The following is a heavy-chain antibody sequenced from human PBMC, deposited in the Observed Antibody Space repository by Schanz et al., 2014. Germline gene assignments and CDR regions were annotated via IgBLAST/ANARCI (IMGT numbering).Heavy chain of an antibody. CDR3: TTGGRRGYSHYFYGMDV. J-gene: IGHJ6*02. V-gene: IGHV3-15*01. CDR2: IKTKTDGGTT. Sequence: EVQLVESGGGLVKPGGSLRLSCAASGFTSSNAWMSWVRQAPGKGLECVGRIKTKTDGGTTDYAAPVKGRFTISRDDSTNTLYLQMNSLKTEDTAVYYCTTGGRRGYSHYFYGMDVWGQGTTVTVSS. CDR1: GFTSSNAW. D-gene: IGHD5-18*01.